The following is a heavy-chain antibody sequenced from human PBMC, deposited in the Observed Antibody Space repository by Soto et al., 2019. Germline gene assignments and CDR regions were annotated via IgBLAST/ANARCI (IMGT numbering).Heavy chain of an antibody. Sequence: GGSLRLSCAASGFTFSSYAMSWARQAPGKGLEWVSGISGSGGSTYYVDSVKGRFTISRDNSKNTLYLQMNNLRAEDTAVYYCAKDFGYNYGYDAFDIWGQGTMVTVSS. CDR2: ISGSGGST. V-gene: IGHV3-23*01. CDR1: GFTFSSYA. J-gene: IGHJ3*02. D-gene: IGHD5-18*01. CDR3: AKDFGYNYGYDAFDI.